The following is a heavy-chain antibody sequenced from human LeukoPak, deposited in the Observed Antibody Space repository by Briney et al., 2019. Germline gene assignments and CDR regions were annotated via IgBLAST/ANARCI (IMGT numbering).Heavy chain of an antibody. D-gene: IGHD6-13*01. CDR3: AKAYSSSWFPVRHNWFDP. J-gene: IGHJ5*02. CDR1: GGSFSGYY. V-gene: IGHV4-34*01. CDR2: INHSGST. Sequence: PSETLSLTCAVYGGSFSGYYWSWIRQPPGKGLEWIGEINHSGSTNYNPSLKSRVTISVDTSKNQFSLKLSSVTAADTAVYYCAKAYSSSWFPVRHNWFDPWGQGTLVTVSS.